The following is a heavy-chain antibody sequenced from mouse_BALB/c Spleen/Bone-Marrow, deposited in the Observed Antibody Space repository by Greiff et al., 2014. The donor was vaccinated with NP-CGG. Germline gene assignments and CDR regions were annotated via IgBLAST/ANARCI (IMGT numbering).Heavy chain of an antibody. J-gene: IGHJ1*01. CDR1: GFSLTSYG. Sequence: VQRVESGPGLVAPSQSLSITCTVSGFSLTSYGVHWVRQPPGKGLEWLGVIWAGGSTNYNSALMSRLSISKDNSKSQVFLKMKSLQTDDTAMYYCARVYLWYFDVWGAGTTVTVSS. V-gene: IGHV2-9*02. D-gene: IGHD2-3*01. CDR2: IWAGGST. CDR3: ARVYLWYFDV.